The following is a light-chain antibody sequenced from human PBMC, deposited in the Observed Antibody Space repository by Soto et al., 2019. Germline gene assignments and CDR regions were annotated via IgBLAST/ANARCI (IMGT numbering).Light chain of an antibody. CDR2: GPS. CDR1: QSINSSH. CDR3: QQYDSSPRT. J-gene: IGKJ1*01. V-gene: IGKV3-20*01. Sequence: EIVLTQSPGTLSLSQGERATLSCRASQSINSSHLAWYQQKPGQAPRLLIYGPSSRATGIPDRFSGSGSGTDFTLTINRLEPEDVAVYYCQQYDSSPRTFGQGTNVEIK.